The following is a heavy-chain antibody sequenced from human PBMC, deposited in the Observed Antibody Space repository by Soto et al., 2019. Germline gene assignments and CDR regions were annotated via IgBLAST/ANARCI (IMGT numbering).Heavy chain of an antibody. CDR3: ARGQRYCSSTSCYIGGVSFDY. J-gene: IGHJ4*02. CDR2: IIPIFGTA. Sequence: SVKVSCKASGGTFSSYAISWVRQAPGQGLEWMGGIIPIFGTANYAQKFQGRVTITADESTSTAYMELSSLRSEDTAVYYCARGQRYCSSTSCYIGGVSFDYWGQGTLVTVSS. V-gene: IGHV1-69*13. CDR1: GGTFSSYA. D-gene: IGHD2-2*02.